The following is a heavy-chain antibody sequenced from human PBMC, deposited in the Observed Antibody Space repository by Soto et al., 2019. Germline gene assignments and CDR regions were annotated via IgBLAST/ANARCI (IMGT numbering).Heavy chain of an antibody. D-gene: IGHD5-12*01. CDR2: IKQDGSEK. CDR1: GFPFSSYW. J-gene: IGHJ5*02. Sequence: EVQLVESGGGLVQPGGSLRLSCAASGFPFSSYWMSWVGQAPGKGREWVANIKQDGSEKYYVDSVKGRFTISRDNAKNSLYLQMNSLRAEDTAVYYCARDYSGYALNWFDPWGQGTLVTVSS. CDR3: ARDYSGYALNWFDP. V-gene: IGHV3-7*01.